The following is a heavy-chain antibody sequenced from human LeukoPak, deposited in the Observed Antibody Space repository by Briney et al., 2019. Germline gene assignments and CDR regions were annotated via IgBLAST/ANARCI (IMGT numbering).Heavy chain of an antibody. J-gene: IGHJ6*03. CDR1: GGSISSYY. CDR3: ARVKSSTRGPYYHYYMDV. V-gene: IGHV4-4*07. D-gene: IGHD3-10*01. CDR2: IHTSGSI. Sequence: PSDTLSLTCTASGGSISSYYWSWIRQPAGKGLEWIGRIHTSGSIIYNPSLKNRVPITVDTSKPQLSLKVSSVTAAHTAVYYYARVKSSTRGPYYHYYMDVWGKGTTVIVSS.